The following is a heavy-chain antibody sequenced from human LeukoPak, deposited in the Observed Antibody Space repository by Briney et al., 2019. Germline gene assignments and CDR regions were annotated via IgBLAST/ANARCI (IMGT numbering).Heavy chain of an antibody. V-gene: IGHV3-33*05. CDR3: ARGSCSGGSCPYDF. CDR2: VTYDGNHK. Sequence: GGSLRLSCAASGFSFSNHGMTWVRQAPGKGLEWVAVVTYDGNHKNYADSVKGRFTISRDNSKNTLYLQMNSLRAEDTAVFYCARGSCSGGSCPYDFWGQGTLVTVSS. J-gene: IGHJ4*02. D-gene: IGHD2-15*01. CDR1: GFSFSNHG.